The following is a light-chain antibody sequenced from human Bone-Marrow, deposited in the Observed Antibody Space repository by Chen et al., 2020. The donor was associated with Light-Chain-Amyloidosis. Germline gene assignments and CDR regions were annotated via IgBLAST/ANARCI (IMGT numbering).Light chain of an antibody. Sequence: SYELTQPPSVSVSPGQTARITCSGDDLPTKYAYWYQQKPGQAPVLVIHIDTERPSGISERFSGSSSGTTATLTISGVQAEDKADYHCQSADSSGTYEVIFGGGTKLTVL. CDR2: IDT. J-gene: IGLJ2*01. CDR3: QSADSSGTYEVI. CDR1: DLPTKY. V-gene: IGLV3-25*03.